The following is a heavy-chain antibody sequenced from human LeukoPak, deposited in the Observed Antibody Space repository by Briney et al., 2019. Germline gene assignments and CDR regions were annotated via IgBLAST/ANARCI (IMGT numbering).Heavy chain of an antibody. CDR1: GYTFTSYD. Sequence: ASVKVSCKASGYTFTSYDFNWVRQATGQRPEWMGWMSPNSGDTGYAQKFQGRVTMTRDTSTSTVYMELSSLRSEDTAVYYCARTAGRTFDYWGQGTLVTVSS. CDR3: ARTAGRTFDY. D-gene: IGHD6-6*01. CDR2: MSPNSGDT. V-gene: IGHV1-8*01. J-gene: IGHJ4*02.